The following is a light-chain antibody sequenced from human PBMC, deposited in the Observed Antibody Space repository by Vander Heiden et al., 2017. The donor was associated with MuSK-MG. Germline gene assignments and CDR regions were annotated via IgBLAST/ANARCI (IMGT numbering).Light chain of an antibody. Sequence: SYEMTQPPSVSVSPGQTASITCSGDKLGDKYVCWYQQKPGQSPVLVIYQDSKRPSGIPERFSGSNSGNTATLTISGTQAMDEADYYCQAWDSSSVIFGGGTKLTGL. CDR2: QDS. V-gene: IGLV3-1*01. CDR3: QAWDSSSVI. CDR1: KLGDKY. J-gene: IGLJ2*01.